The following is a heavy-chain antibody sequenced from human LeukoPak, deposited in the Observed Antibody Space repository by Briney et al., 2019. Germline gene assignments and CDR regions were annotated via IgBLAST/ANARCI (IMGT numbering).Heavy chain of an antibody. CDR2: ISSSSSYI. CDR1: GFTFRNAY. V-gene: IGHV3-21*01. Sequence: PGGSLRLSCAASGFTFRNAYMSWFRQAPGKGLEWVSSISSSSSYIYYADSVKGRFTISRDNAKNSLYLQMNSLRAEDTAVYYCARGRYSSGHDYWGQGTLVTVSS. CDR3: ARGRYSSGHDY. D-gene: IGHD6-19*01. J-gene: IGHJ4*02.